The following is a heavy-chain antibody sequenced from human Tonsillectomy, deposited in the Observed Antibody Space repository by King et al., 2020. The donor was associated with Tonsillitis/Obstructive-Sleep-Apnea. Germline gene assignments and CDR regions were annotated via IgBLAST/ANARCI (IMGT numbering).Heavy chain of an antibody. CDR1: GYTLTELS. J-gene: IGHJ5*02. CDR2: LDPEDGEA. V-gene: IGHV1-24*01. CDR3: TIVFCSRTSCYTNWFDP. Sequence: QLVQSGAEVKKPGASVKVSCKVSGYTLTELSMHWVRQAPGKGLEWMGGLDPEDGEAIYAQTFQGIVNMTEDTSTDTAYMELSSLRSEDTAVYYCTIVFCSRTSCYTNWFDPWGQGTRVTVSS. D-gene: IGHD2-2*01.